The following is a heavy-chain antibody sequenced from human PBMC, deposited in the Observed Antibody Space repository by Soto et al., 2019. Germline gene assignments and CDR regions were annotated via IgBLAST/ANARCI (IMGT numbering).Heavy chain of an antibody. J-gene: IGHJ5*02. Sequence: GGSLRLSCAASGFTFSSYSMNWVRQAPGKGLEWVSSISSSSSYIYYADSVKGRFTISRDNAKNSLYLQMNSLRAEDTAVYYCAREFCSGGSCYLEFGYNWFDPWGQGTLVTVSS. CDR2: ISSSSSYI. CDR3: AREFCSGGSCYLEFGYNWFDP. CDR1: GFTFSSYS. D-gene: IGHD2-15*01. V-gene: IGHV3-21*01.